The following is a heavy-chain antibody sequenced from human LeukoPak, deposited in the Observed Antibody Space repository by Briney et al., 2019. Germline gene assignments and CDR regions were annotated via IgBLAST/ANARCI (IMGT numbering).Heavy chain of an antibody. CDR2: ISSSSSYI. CDR3: ARGGVDY. D-gene: IGHD2-8*01. V-gene: IGHV3-21*01. CDR1: GFTFSTYS. Sequence: GGSLRLSCAASGFTFSTYSMNWVRQTPGKGLEWVSSISSSSSYIYYADSVKGRFSISRDNAKNSLYLQMNSLRAEDTAVYYCARGGVDYWGQGTLVTVSS. J-gene: IGHJ4*02.